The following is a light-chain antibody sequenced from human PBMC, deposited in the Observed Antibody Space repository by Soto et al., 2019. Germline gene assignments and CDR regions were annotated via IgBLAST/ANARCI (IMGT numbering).Light chain of an antibody. CDR1: SSDVGGYNY. Sequence: QSVLTQPASVSGSPGQSTTISCTGTSSDVGGYNYVSWYQQQSGKAPKLMIHEVSNRPSGVSNRFSGSKSGNTASLTISGLQAEDEADYYCSSYTSSRAYVFGIGTKLTVL. V-gene: IGLV2-14*01. CDR2: EVS. J-gene: IGLJ1*01. CDR3: SSYTSSRAYV.